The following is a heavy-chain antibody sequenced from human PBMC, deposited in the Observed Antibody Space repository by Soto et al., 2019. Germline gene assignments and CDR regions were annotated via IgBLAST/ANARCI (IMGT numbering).Heavy chain of an antibody. V-gene: IGHV1-8*01. CDR1: GYTFTSYD. J-gene: IGHJ4*02. CDR3: ARGGRRYYDSSGYYHFDY. CDR2: MNPNSGNT. D-gene: IGHD3-22*01. Sequence: ASVKVSCKASGYTFTSYDINWVRQATGQGLEWMGWMNPNSGNTGYAQKFQGRVTMTRNTSISTAYMELSSLRSEDTAVYYCARGGRRYYDSSGYYHFDYWGQGTRVTVSS.